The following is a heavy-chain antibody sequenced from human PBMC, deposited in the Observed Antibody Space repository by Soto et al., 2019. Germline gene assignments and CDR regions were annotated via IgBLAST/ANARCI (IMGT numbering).Heavy chain of an antibody. CDR3: XKVAGSSRIEAAGTDDY. CDR2: ISGSGGST. V-gene: IGHV3-23*01. Sequence: PGESLRLSCAASGFTFSSYAMSWVRQAPGKGLEWISAISGSGGSTYYADSVKGRFTISRDNSKNTLYLQMNSLRAEDTAVYYCXKVAGSSRIEAAGTDDYWGQGTLVTVSS. CDR1: GFTFSSYA. J-gene: IGHJ4*02. D-gene: IGHD6-13*01.